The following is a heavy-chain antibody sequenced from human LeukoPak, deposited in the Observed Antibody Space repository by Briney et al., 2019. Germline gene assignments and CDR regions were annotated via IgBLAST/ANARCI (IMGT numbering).Heavy chain of an antibody. CDR2: ISSSSSYI. CDR1: GFTFSSYS. Sequence: GGSLRLSCAASGFTFSSYSMNWVRQAPGKGLEWVSSISSSSSYIHYADSVKGRFTISRDNAKNSLYLQMNSLRAEDTAVYYCARDRAGANAFDIWGQGTMVTVSS. V-gene: IGHV3-21*01. D-gene: IGHD6-19*01. CDR3: ARDRAGANAFDI. J-gene: IGHJ3*02.